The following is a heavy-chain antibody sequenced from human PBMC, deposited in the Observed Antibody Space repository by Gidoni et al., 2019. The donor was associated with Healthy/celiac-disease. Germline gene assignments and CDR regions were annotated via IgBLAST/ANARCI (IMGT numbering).Heavy chain of an antibody. CDR2: ISYDGSNQ. V-gene: IGHV3-30*04. CDR3: ARVAPYCGGDCYPMIDY. CDR1: GFTFSSYA. Sequence: QVQLVGSGGGGVQPGRSLRLSCAASGFTFSSYAMHWVRQAPGKGLEWVAVISYDGSNQYYSDSVKGRFTISRDNSKNTLYLQMNSLRAEDTAVYYCARVAPYCGGDCYPMIDYWGQGTLVTVSS. D-gene: IGHD2-21*02. J-gene: IGHJ4*02.